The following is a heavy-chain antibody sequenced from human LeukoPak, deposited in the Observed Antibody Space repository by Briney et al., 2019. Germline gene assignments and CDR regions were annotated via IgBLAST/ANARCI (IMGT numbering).Heavy chain of an antibody. CDR2: IIPGDSDT. CDR3: ARRRDLYSGSYYPFDS. J-gene: IGHJ4*02. D-gene: IGHD1-26*01. Sequence: GESLKISCRGSGYSFTSYWIGWGGQMLGKGLKWWGIIIPGDSDTRNSAAFQGGVTFSADKSISTAYLQWSSLKASNTAMYYCARRRDLYSGSYYPFDSWGRGTLVTASS. CDR1: GYSFTSYW. V-gene: IGHV5-51*01.